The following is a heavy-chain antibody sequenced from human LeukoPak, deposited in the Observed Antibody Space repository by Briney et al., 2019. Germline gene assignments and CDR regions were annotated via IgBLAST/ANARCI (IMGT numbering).Heavy chain of an antibody. CDR3: ARGNPRVPETHFDY. D-gene: IGHD2/OR15-2a*01. V-gene: IGHV4-30-2*01. J-gene: IGHJ4*02. CDR2: IYHSGST. CDR1: GGSISSGGYY. Sequence: SQTLSLTCTVSGGSISSGGYYWSWIRQPPGKGLEWIGYIYHSGSTYYNPSLKSRVTISVDRSKNQFSLKLSSVTAADTAVYYCARGNPRVPETHFDYWGQGTLVTVSS.